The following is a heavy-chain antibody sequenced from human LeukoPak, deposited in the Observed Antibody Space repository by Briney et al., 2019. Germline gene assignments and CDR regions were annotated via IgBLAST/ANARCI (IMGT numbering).Heavy chain of an antibody. D-gene: IGHD2-8*01. J-gene: IGHJ4*02. Sequence: PGGSLRLSCVSSGITFSDYYMNWLRQAPAKGLEWVSYINGSGSTKYYADSVKGRFTISRDNDKNSLYLQMNSLRAEDTAVYYCARGGYCSNVVCYTSRSLDYWGQGTLVTVSS. CDR1: GITFSDYY. CDR3: ARGGYCSNVVCYTSRSLDY. CDR2: INGSGSTK. V-gene: IGHV3-11*01.